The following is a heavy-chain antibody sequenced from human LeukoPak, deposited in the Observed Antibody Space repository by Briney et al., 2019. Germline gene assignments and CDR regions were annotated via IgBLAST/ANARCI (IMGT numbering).Heavy chain of an antibody. J-gene: IGHJ4*02. CDR1: GYTFTSYY. D-gene: IGHD3-22*01. CDR3: ARDNSGYYYDNSGHRGYFDY. V-gene: IGHV1-46*01. CDR2: INPSGGST. Sequence: ASVKVSCKASGYTFTSYYMHWVRQAPGQGLEWMAIINPSGGSTSYEQKFQGRVTVTRDTSTSAVYMELSSLRSEDTAVYYCARDNSGYYYDNSGHRGYFDYWGQGTLVTVSS.